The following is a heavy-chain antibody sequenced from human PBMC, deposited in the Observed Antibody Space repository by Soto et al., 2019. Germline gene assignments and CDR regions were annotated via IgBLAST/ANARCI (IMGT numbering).Heavy chain of an antibody. D-gene: IGHD2-2*01. V-gene: IGHV1-18*01. J-gene: IGHJ4*02. Sequence: ASVKVSCKASGYTFTSYGISWVRQAPGQGLEWMGWISAYNGNTNYAQKLQGRVTMTTDTSTSTAYMELRSLRSDDTAVYYCARVNCSSTSCYYDFWSGYDEYYFDYWGQGTLVTVSS. CDR1: GYTFTSYG. CDR2: ISAYNGNT. CDR3: ARVNCSSTSCYYDFWSGYDEYYFDY.